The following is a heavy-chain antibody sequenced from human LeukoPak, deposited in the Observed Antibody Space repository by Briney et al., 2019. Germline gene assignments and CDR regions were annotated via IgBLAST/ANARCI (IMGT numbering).Heavy chain of an antibody. V-gene: IGHV4-39*07. CDR2: IYYSGST. D-gene: IGHD3-22*01. CDR1: GGSISSSSYY. CDR3: AREDAIGYYDSSGTFDY. Sequence: PSETLSLTCTVSGGSISSSSYYWGWIRQPPGKGLEWIGSIYYSGSTYYNPSLKSRVTISVDTSKNQFSLRLSSVTAADTAVYYCAREDAIGYYDSSGTFDYWGQGTLVTVSS. J-gene: IGHJ4*02.